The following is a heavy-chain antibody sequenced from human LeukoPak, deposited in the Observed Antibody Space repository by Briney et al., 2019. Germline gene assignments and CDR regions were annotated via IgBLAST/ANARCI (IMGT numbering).Heavy chain of an antibody. J-gene: IGHJ4*02. V-gene: IGHV3-30-3*01. CDR1: GFTFSSYA. D-gene: IGHD7-27*01. Sequence: GGSLRLSCAASGFTFSSYAMHWARQAPGKGLEWVAVISYDGSNKYYADSVKGRFTISRDNSKNTLYLQMNSLRAEDTAVYYCARAPRSWGFDYWGQGTLVTVSS. CDR2: ISYDGSNK. CDR3: ARAPRSWGFDY.